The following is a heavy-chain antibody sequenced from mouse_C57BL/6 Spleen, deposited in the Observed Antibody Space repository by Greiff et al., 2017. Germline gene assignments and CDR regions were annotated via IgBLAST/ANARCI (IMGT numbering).Heavy chain of an antibody. D-gene: IGHD2-1*01. Sequence: QVQLQQPGAELVRPGSSVKLSCKASGYTFTSYWMPWVKQRPIQGLEWIGNIDPSDSETHYNQKFKDKATLTVDKSSSTAYMQLSSLTSEDSAVYYCARSGTMVTAYYFDDRGNSTTLTVSS. CDR1: GYTFTSYW. J-gene: IGHJ2*01. CDR3: ARSGTMVTAYYFDD. V-gene: IGHV1-52*01. CDR2: IDPSDSET.